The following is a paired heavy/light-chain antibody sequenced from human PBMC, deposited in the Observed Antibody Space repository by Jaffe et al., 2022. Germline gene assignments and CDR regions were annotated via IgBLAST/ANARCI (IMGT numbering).Light chain of an antibody. J-gene: IGKJ4*01. CDR1: QSVGSL. V-gene: IGKV1-5*03. CDR2: KAS. Sequence: DIQMTQSPSTLSASVGDRVTITCRASQSVGSLLAWSQQKPGKAPELLIYKASTLESGVPSRFSGSGSGTEFTLSIDSLQPSDSATYYCHQYNEYPITFGGGTRVELK. CDR3: HQYNEYPIT.
Heavy chain of an antibody. CDR3: ARAGFCGGGTCYSDYFDY. D-gene: IGHD2-15*01. CDR2: SRNKANSYNT. CDR1: GFTFSDHY. Sequence: EVQLVESGGGLVQPGGSLRLSCVVSGFTFSDHYMDWVRQAPGKGLEWVARSRNKANSYNTKYAASVQGRFTISRDISKNSLYLQMNGLQTEDTAVYYCARAGFCGGGTCYSDYFDYWGQGTLVTVSS. J-gene: IGHJ4*02. V-gene: IGHV3-72*01.